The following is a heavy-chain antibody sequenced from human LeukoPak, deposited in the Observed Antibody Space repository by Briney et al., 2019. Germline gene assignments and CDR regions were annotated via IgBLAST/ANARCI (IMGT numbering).Heavy chain of an antibody. CDR1: GYTFTSYG. CDR3: AIGYCSSTSCYTNYYFDY. V-gene: IGHV1-18*01. J-gene: IGHJ4*02. CDR2: ISAYNGNT. Sequence: ASVKVSCKASGYTFTSYGISWVRQAPGQGLEWMGWISAYNGNTNYAQKLQGRVTMTTDTSTSTAYMELRSLRSDDTAVYYCAIGYCSSTSCYTNYYFDYWGQGTLVTVSS. D-gene: IGHD2-2*02.